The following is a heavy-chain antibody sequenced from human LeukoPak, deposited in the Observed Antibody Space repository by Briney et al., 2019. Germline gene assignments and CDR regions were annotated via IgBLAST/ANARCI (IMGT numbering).Heavy chain of an antibody. J-gene: IGHJ4*02. CDR3: ARDNIGGTIPLGY. D-gene: IGHD1-7*01. Sequence: GASVKVSCEASGGTFSSYTINWVRQAPGQGLEWMGGIIPIFGTANYAQKFQGRVTITADESTSTAYMELSSLRSEDTAVYYCARDNIGGTIPLGYWGQGTLVTVSS. CDR2: IIPIFGTA. CDR1: GGTFSSYT. V-gene: IGHV1-69*13.